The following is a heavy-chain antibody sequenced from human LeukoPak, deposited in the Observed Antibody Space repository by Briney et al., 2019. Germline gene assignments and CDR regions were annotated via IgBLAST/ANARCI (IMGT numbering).Heavy chain of an antibody. CDR1: GGTFCSYA. V-gene: IGHV1-69*06. CDR2: INPIFVTA. CDR3: ARGTRIQLGSYYYYYMDV. D-gene: IGHD5-18*01. Sequence: ASVKVSCKASGGTFCSYAISWVRQAPGQGLEWMGGINPIFVTANYAQKFQGRVTITADKSTSTTYMQLSSLSSEDTAAYYCARGTRIQLGSYYYYYMDVWGKGTTVTISS. J-gene: IGHJ6*03.